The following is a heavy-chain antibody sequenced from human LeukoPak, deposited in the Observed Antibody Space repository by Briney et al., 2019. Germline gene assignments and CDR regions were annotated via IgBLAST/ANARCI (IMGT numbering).Heavy chain of an antibody. CDR2: IKQDGSQR. D-gene: IGHD6-6*01. J-gene: IGHJ4*02. Sequence: PGGSLRLSCTASGFTFSDYWMTWVRQAPGKGPEWVANIKQDGSQRYYVDSVRGRFTISRDNAKNSLSLQMNGLRAEDTAVYYCARRGGSSSRRSPIDYWGQGTLVTVSS. V-gene: IGHV3-7*01. CDR3: ARRGGSSSRRSPIDY. CDR1: GFTFSDYW.